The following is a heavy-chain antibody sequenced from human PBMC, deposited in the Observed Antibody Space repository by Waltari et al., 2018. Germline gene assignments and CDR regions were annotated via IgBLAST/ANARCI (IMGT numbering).Heavy chain of an antibody. J-gene: IGHJ3*02. D-gene: IGHD6-19*01. CDR3: ARHQYSSGWYGVTFDI. CDR1: GGSISSSSYY. V-gene: IGHV4-39*01. Sequence: QLQLQESGPGLVKPSETLSLTCTVSGGSISSSSYYWGWIRQPPGKGLEWIGSIYYSGSTYYNPALKSRVTISVDTSKNQFSLKLSSVTAADTAVYYCARHQYSSGWYGVTFDIWGQGTMVTVSS. CDR2: IYYSGST.